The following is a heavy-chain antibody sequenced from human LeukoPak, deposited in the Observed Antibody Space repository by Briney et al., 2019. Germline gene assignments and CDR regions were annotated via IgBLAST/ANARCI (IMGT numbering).Heavy chain of an antibody. CDR1: GFTFSSYW. J-gene: IGHJ4*02. D-gene: IGHD5-12*01. Sequence: QPGGSLRFYCAASGFTFSSYWMHWVRQAPGKGLVWFSRINSDGSSITYADSVKGRFTISRDNAKNTLYLQMNSLRVEDTAVYYCAREGRVSGYDFDCWGQGTLVTVSS. CDR3: AREGRVSGYDFDC. V-gene: IGHV3-74*03. CDR2: INSDGSSI.